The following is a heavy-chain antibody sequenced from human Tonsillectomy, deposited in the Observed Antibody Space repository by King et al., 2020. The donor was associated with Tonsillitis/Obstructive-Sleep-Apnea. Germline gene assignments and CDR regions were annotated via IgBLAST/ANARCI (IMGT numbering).Heavy chain of an antibody. J-gene: IGHJ5*02. Sequence: VQLVESGGGVVQPGKSLRLSCAASGFTFSSYGMDWVRQAPGKGLEWVAVISYDGSNKYYADSVKGRFTISRDNTKNTVYLQMNSLRGEDTAVYYCVKDRGAYCSNGVCFVFDPWGQGTLVTVSS. D-gene: IGHD2-8*01. CDR2: ISYDGSNK. CDR1: GFTFSSYG. CDR3: VKDRGAYCSNGVCFVFDP. V-gene: IGHV3-30*18.